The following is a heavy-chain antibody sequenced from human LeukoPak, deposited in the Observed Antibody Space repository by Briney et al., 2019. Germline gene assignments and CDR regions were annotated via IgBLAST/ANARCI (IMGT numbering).Heavy chain of an antibody. J-gene: IGHJ5*02. CDR2: INHSGST. CDR1: GGSYSGYY. V-gene: IGHV4-34*01. D-gene: IGHD3-3*01. Sequence: SETLSLTCAVYGGSYSGYYWSWIRQPPGKGLEWIGEINHSGSTNYNPTLKSRVTISVDTSKNQFSLKLSSVTAADTAVYYCARGGDFWSGEFDPWGQGTLVTVSS. CDR3: ARGGDFWSGEFDP.